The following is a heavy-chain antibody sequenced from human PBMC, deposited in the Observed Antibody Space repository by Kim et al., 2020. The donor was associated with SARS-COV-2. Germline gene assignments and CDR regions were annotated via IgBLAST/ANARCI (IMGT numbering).Heavy chain of an antibody. D-gene: IGHD6-13*01. CDR3: ARTYCSSWYGDFGFYYYGMDV. CDR1: GYTFTSYA. CDR2: INTNTGNP. J-gene: IGHJ6*02. Sequence: ASVKVSCKASGYTFTSYAMNWVRQAPGQGLEWMGWINTNTGNPTYAQGFTGRFVFSSDTSVSTAYLQISSLKAEDTAVYYCARTYCSSWYGDFGFYYYGMDVWGQGTTVTVSS. V-gene: IGHV7-4-1*02.